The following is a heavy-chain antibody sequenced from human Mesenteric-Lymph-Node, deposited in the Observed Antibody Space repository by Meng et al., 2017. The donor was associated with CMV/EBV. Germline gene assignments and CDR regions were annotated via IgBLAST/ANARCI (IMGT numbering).Heavy chain of an antibody. J-gene: IGHJ4*02. CDR3: ASTLNYYDSSGYVY. D-gene: IGHD3-22*01. V-gene: IGHV3-21*01. CDR1: GFTFSSYS. Sequence: GESLKISCAASGFTFSSYSMNWVRQAPGKGLEWVSSISSSSSYIYYADSVKGRFTISRDNAKNSLYLQMNSLRAEDTAVYYCASTLNYYDSSGYVYWGQGTLVTVSS. CDR2: ISSSSSYI.